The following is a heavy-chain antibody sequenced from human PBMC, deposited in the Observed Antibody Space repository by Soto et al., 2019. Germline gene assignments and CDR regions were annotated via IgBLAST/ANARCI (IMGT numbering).Heavy chain of an antibody. D-gene: IGHD2-2*01. Sequence: SETKSLSCSVADFYISSYYLNWIRQKQGKGLEWIGYIYYSGSTNYNPSLKSRVTISVDTSKNQFSLKLSSVTAADTAVYYCAREWYCSSTSCSNWFDPWGQGTLVTVSS. CDR3: AREWYCSSTSCSNWFDP. CDR2: IYYSGST. J-gene: IGHJ5*02. CDR1: DFYISSYY. V-gene: IGHV4-59*01.